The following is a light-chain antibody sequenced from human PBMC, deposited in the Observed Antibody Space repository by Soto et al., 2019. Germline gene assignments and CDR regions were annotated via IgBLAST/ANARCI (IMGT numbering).Light chain of an antibody. CDR1: SSDIGTYNR. CDR3: NSYTTSSTCV. Sequence: QSALTQPASVSGSPGQSITISCTGTSSDIGTYNRVSWYQQPPGTAPKLIIYEVRNRPSGVSNRFSGFKSGNTAYLIISGLQAEDEADYFCNSYTTSSTCVFGTGTKVTVL. J-gene: IGLJ1*01. CDR2: EVR. V-gene: IGLV2-14*01.